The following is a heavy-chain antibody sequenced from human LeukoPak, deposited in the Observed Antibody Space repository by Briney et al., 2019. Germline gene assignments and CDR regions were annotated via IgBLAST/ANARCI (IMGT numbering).Heavy chain of an antibody. Sequence: GGSLRLFCAASGFTFNSYGIPWVRQAPGKGLEWVAFIWYDGSNKYYADSVKGRFTISRDNSKNTLYLQMNSLRAEDTAVYYCARARTTRGFDYWGEGTLVTVSS. D-gene: IGHD4-17*01. CDR2: IWYDGSNK. CDR3: ARARTTRGFDY. CDR1: GFTFNSYG. J-gene: IGHJ4*02. V-gene: IGHV3-33*01.